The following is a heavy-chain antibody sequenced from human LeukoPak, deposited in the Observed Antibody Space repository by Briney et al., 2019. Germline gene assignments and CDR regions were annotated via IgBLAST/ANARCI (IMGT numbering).Heavy chain of an antibody. CDR1: GFAVSNNY. CDR3: ARAAGIAAAGTFDY. CDR2: ISSSSSYI. V-gene: IGHV3-21*01. Sequence: GGSLRLSCVASGFAVSNNYMSWVRQAPGKGLEWVSSISSSSSYIYYADSVKGRFTISRDNAKNSLYLQMNSLRAEDTAVYYCARAAGIAAAGTFDYWGQGTLVTVSS. D-gene: IGHD6-13*01. J-gene: IGHJ4*02.